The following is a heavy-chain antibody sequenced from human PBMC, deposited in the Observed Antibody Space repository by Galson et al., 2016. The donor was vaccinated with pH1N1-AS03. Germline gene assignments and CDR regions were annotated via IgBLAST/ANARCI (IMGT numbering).Heavy chain of an antibody. CDR1: DVSISSSSYY. CDR2: IYTRGSP. Sequence: TLSLTCTVSDVSISSSSYYWSWIRQPAGKGLEWIGRIYTRGSPNYNPSLKSRVTISLDTSKNQFSLKLSSVTAADTAVYYCARWGLELPLDYWGQGTLVTVSS. CDR3: ARWGLELPLDY. V-gene: IGHV4-61*02. J-gene: IGHJ4*02. D-gene: IGHD2-21*01.